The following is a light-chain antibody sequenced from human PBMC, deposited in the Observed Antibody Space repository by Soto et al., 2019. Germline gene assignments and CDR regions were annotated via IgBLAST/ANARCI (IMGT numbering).Light chain of an antibody. Sequence: DIQMTQSPSSLSASVGDRVTISCRASRSIRTYLNWYQLKPGKAPKLLIYATSTLQNGVPSRFNGSRSGTDFTLTISSPQPEDFATYYCQQSYSSPRFTFGPGTKVDFK. CDR2: ATS. J-gene: IGKJ3*01. V-gene: IGKV1-39*01. CDR3: QQSYSSPRFT. CDR1: RSIRTY.